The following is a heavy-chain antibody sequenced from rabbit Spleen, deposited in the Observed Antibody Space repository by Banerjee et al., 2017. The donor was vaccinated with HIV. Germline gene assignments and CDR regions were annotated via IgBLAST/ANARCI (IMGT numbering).Heavy chain of an antibody. CDR2: IYTGNSKT. CDR3: VRGGASTNGYPNL. D-gene: IGHD1-1*01. V-gene: IGHV1S45*01. J-gene: IGHJ4*01. CDR1: GFSFRSSYD. Sequence: QEQLVESGGGLVQPGASLTLTCTASGFSFRSSYDMCWVRQAPGKGLEWIACIYTGNSKTYNANWAKGRFTISKTSSTTVTLQMTSLTAADTATYFCVRGGASTNGYPNLWGQGTLVTVS.